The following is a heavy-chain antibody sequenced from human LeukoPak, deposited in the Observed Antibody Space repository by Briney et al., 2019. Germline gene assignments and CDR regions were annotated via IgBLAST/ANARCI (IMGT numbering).Heavy chain of an antibody. V-gene: IGHV1-8*02. J-gene: IGHJ4*02. CDR3: ARGRIKGGSYHGVHY. D-gene: IGHD1-26*01. CDR1: GYTFTGYY. Sequence: ASVKVSCKASGYTFTGYYMHWVRQAPGQGLEWMGWMNPNSGNTGYAQKFQGRVTMTRNTSISTAYMELSSLRSEDTAVYYCARGRIKGGSYHGVHYWGQGTLVTVSS. CDR2: MNPNSGNT.